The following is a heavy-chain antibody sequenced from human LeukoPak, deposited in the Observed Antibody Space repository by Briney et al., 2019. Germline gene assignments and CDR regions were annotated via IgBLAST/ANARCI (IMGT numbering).Heavy chain of an antibody. CDR2: IKYDGDEE. D-gene: IGHD6-13*01. CDR3: KSGGAAPGSFDN. Sequence: PGGSLRLSCAASGFTFSDYWMSWMRQAPGKGLEWVANIKYDGDEEYYVDSVKGRFTISRDNAKNSLYLQLNSLRVEDTAVYYCKSGGAAPGSFDNWGQETLVTVSP. CDR1: GFTFSDYW. J-gene: IGHJ4*02. V-gene: IGHV3-7*01.